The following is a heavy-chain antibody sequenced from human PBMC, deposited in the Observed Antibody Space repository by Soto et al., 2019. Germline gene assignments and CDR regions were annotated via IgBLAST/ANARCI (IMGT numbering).Heavy chain of an antibody. V-gene: IGHV3-21*01. J-gene: IGHJ5*02. Sequence: PGGSLRLSCAASGFTFSSYSMNWVRQAPGKGLEWVSSISSSSSYIYYADSVRGRFTISRDNAKNSLYLQMNSLRAEDTAVYYCARTMVRDSNWFDPWGQGTLVTVPQ. CDR3: ARTMVRDSNWFDP. CDR1: GFTFSSYS. D-gene: IGHD3-10*01. CDR2: ISSSSSYI.